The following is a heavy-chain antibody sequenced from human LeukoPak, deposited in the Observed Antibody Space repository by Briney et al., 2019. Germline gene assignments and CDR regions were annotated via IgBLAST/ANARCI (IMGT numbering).Heavy chain of an antibody. CDR3: ARTTEGGYTYGYFYYYMDV. CDR1: GGSFSGYY. D-gene: IGHD5-18*01. CDR2: IYYSGST. V-gene: IGHV4-59*01. J-gene: IGHJ6*03. Sequence: PSETLSLTCAVYGGSFSGYYWSWIRQPPGKGLEWIGYIYYSGSTNYKSSLKSRVTISVDTSKNQFSLKLRSVTAADTAVYYCARTTEGGYTYGYFYYYMDVWGKGTTVTISS.